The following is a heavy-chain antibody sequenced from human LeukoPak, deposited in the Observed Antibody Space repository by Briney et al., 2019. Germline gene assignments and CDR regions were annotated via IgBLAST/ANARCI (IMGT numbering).Heavy chain of an antibody. J-gene: IGHJ6*02. Sequence: GGYLRLSCAASGFTLSDYDIHWVRQPIGKGLDWISGLGSAGDKYHAGSERGRFTISREDAENSVYLQMNGLRPEDTAIYYCARAKRETSTRPWTSGMDVWGQGTRVTVSS. V-gene: IGHV3-13*01. CDR1: GFTLSDYD. CDR3: ARAKRETSTRPWTSGMDV. CDR2: LGSAGDK. D-gene: IGHD3/OR15-3a*01.